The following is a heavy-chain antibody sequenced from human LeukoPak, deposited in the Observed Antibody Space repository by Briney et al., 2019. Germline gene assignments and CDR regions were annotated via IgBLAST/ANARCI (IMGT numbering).Heavy chain of an antibody. D-gene: IGHD3-10*01. Sequence: ASVKVSCKASGHTFTSYGISWVRQAPGQGLEWMGWISAYNGNTNYAQKLQGRVTMTTDTSTSTAYMELRSLRSDDTAVYYCARDITMVRGVILGYWGQGTLVTVSS. CDR3: ARDITMVRGVILGY. CDR2: ISAYNGNT. J-gene: IGHJ4*02. V-gene: IGHV1-18*01. CDR1: GHTFTSYG.